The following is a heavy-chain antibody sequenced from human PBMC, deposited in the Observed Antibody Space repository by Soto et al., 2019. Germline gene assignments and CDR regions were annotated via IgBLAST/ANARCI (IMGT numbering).Heavy chain of an antibody. D-gene: IGHD5-18*01. CDR1: GFSLSNARMG. CDR3: ARIGQLLVVPYMDV. CDR2: IFSNDEK. V-gene: IGHV2-26*01. J-gene: IGHJ6*03. Sequence: QVTLKESGPVLVKPTETLTLTCTVSGFSLSNARMGVSWICQPPGKALEWLAHIFSNDEKSYNTSLKSRLTISKDTSKSQVVLSMTNMDPVDTATYYCARIGQLLVVPYMDVWGKGTTVTVSS.